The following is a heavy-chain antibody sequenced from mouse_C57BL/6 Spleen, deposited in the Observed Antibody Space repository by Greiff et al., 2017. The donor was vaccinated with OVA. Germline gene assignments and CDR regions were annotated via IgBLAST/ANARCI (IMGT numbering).Heavy chain of an antibody. J-gene: IGHJ4*01. D-gene: IGHD2-2*01. CDR3: AREGSTMVTTNYAMDY. CDR2: INPNNGGT. Sequence: EVQLQQSGPELVKPGASVKISCKASGYTFTDYYMNWVKQSHGKSLEWIGDINPNNGGTSYNQKFKGKATLTVDKSSSTAYMELRSLTSEDSAVYYCAREGSTMVTTNYAMDYWGQGTSVTVSS. CDR1: GYTFTDYY. V-gene: IGHV1-26*01.